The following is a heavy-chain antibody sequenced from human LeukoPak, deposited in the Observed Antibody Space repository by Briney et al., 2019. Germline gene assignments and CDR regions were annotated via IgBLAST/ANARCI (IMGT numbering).Heavy chain of an antibody. CDR1: GGSFSGNY. Sequence: SETLSLTCAVYGGSFSGNYWSWIRQPPGKGLEWIGEINHSGSTNYNPSLKSRVTISVDTSKNQFSLKLSSVTAADTAVYYCARASYYYYYMDVWGKGTTVTVSS. CDR3: ARASYYYYYMDV. J-gene: IGHJ6*03. V-gene: IGHV4-34*01. CDR2: INHSGST.